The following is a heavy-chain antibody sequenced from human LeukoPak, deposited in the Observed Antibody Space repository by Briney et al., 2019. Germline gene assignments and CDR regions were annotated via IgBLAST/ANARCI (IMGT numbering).Heavy chain of an antibody. CDR1: GFTFSSYA. Sequence: GGSLRLSCAASGFTFSSYAMSWVRKAPGKGLEWVSDISGSGGSTYYADSVKGRFTISRDNSKNTLYLQMNSLRAEDTAVYYCAKGTLGITMSKWGQGTLVTVSS. CDR2: ISGSGGST. CDR3: AKGTLGITMSK. J-gene: IGHJ4*02. D-gene: IGHD3-22*01. V-gene: IGHV3-23*01.